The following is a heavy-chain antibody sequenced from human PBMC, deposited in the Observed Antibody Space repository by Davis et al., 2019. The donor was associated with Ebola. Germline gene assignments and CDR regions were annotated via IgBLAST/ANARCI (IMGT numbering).Heavy chain of an antibody. CDR1: GFTFSGSA. CDR3: AKQADSSSWYYFDY. V-gene: IGHV3-73*01. Sequence: GESLKISCAASGFTFSGSAMHWVRQASGKGLEWVGRIRSKANSYATAYVASVKGRFTISRDDSKNTLYLQMNSLRADDTAVYYCAKQADSSSWYYFDYWGQGTLVTVSS. CDR2: IRSKANSYAT. D-gene: IGHD6-13*01. J-gene: IGHJ4*02.